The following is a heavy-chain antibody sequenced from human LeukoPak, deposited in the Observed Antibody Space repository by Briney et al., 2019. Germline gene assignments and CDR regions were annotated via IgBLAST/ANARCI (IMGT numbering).Heavy chain of an antibody. CDR1: GESFRGYY. D-gene: IGHD5-24*01. V-gene: IGHV4-34*01. CDR2: LYSGNT. Sequence: PSETLSLTCAVYGESFRGYYWAWLRQPPGKGLEWIGELYSGNTTYNPSLKSRVAITLNTSKNHLSLKLSSVTAADTAVYYWARGQLDGYSVLHYYCYLDVWDKETKVTVSS. J-gene: IGHJ6*03. CDR3: ARGQLDGYSVLHYYCYLDV.